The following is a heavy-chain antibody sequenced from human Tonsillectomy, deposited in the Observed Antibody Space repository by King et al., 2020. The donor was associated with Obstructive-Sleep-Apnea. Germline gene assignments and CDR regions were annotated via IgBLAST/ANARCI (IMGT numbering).Heavy chain of an antibody. D-gene: IGHD3-10*01. CDR2: IDSGGGT. Sequence: EVQLVESGGGLVQPGGSLRLSCAVSGFIVSSNYMSWVRQAPGKGLEWVSVIDSGGGTYYADSVKGRFTISRDNSKDMVYLEMNSLMAEDTAVYNCAEVMVLGRHHYGMDVWGQGTTVTVSS. V-gene: IGHV3-66*01. CDR3: AEVMVLGRHHYGMDV. CDR1: GFIVSSNY. J-gene: IGHJ6*02.